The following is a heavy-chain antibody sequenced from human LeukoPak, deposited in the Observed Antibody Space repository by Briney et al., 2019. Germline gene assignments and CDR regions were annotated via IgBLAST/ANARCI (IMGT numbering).Heavy chain of an antibody. CDR2: ISSSGGGT. Sequence: GGSLRLSCATSGFTFSNYAMSWVRLAPGKGLEWVSAISSSGGGTYYADSVKGRFTISRDNSKNTLYLQMHSLGAEDTAVYYCAKVPEANYRYTLSSWGQGTLVTVSS. D-gene: IGHD3-16*02. V-gene: IGHV3-23*01. CDR3: AKVPEANYRYTLSS. J-gene: IGHJ4*02. CDR1: GFTFSNYA.